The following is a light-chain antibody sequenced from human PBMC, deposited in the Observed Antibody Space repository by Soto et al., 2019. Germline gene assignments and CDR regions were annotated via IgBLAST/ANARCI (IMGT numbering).Light chain of an antibody. CDR3: QSYDRSLRGDV. CDR1: SSNIGAGYD. CDR2: GNT. V-gene: IGLV1-40*01. Sequence: QPVLTQPPSVSGAPGQRVTISCTGTSSNIGAGYDVHWYQHLPGTAPKLLIYGNTIRPSGVPDRFSGSKSGTSASLAITGLQAEDEADYYCQSYDRSLRGDVFGTGTKVTVL. J-gene: IGLJ1*01.